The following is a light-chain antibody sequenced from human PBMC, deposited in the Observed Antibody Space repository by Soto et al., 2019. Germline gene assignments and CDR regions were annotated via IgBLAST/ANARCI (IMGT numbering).Light chain of an antibody. V-gene: IGKV1-33*01. CDR3: QQYDNLLLT. CDR2: AAS. J-gene: IGKJ4*01. Sequence: DIQTTQSPSSLSASVGDRVTITCQASQDISNYLNWYQQKPGKAPKLLIYAASDLETGVPSRFSGSGSGTDFTFTISSLQPEDFATYYCQQYDNLLLTFGGGTKVEIK. CDR1: QDISNY.